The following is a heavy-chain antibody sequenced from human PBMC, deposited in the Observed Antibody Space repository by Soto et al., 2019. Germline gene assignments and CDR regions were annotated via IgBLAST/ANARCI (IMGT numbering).Heavy chain of an antibody. CDR2: ISYDGSNK. Sequence: PGGSLRLSCAASGFTFSSYGMHWVRQAPGKGLEWVAVISYDGSNKYYADSVKGRFTISRDNSKNTLYLQMNSLRAEDTAVYYCAKDRTYYDFWSGDYYFDYWGQGTLVTVSS. D-gene: IGHD3-3*01. J-gene: IGHJ4*02. V-gene: IGHV3-30*18. CDR3: AKDRTYYDFWSGDYYFDY. CDR1: GFTFSSYG.